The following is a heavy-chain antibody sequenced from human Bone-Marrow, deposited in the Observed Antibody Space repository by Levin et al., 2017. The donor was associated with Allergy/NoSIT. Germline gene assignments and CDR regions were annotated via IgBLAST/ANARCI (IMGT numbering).Heavy chain of an antibody. CDR1: GFTFSSYG. CDR2: ISYDGSNK. J-gene: IGHJ6*02. D-gene: IGHD3-22*01. V-gene: IGHV3-30*18. Sequence: PGGSLRLSCAASGFTFSSYGMHWVRQAPGKGLEWVAVISYDGSNKYYADSVKGRFTISRDNSKNTLYLQMNSLRAEDTAVYYCAKDLKSYYYDSSGYYYRGYYDYGMDVWGQGTTVTVSS. CDR3: AKDLKSYYYDSSGYYYRGYYDYGMDV.